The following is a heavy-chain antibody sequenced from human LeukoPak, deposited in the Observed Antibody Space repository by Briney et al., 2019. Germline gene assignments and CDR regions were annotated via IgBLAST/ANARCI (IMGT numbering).Heavy chain of an antibody. Sequence: PGGSLRLSCAASEFSVGSNYMTWVRQAPGKGLEWVSLIYSGGSTYYADSVKGRFTISRDNSKNTLYLEMNSLIPEDTALYYCAKPQEADLWVPDYWGQGTLVTVSS. CDR1: EFSVGSNY. J-gene: IGHJ4*02. V-gene: IGHV3-66*02. CDR3: AKPQEADLWVPDY. CDR2: IYSGGST. D-gene: IGHD3-3*01.